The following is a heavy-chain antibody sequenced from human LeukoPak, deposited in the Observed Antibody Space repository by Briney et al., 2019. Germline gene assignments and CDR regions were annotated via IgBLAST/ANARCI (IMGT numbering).Heavy chain of an antibody. Sequence: KPSETLSLTCTVSGGSINSGGYYWGWIRQPPGKGLEWIGNIYYSGTTYYNSSLESRVTISVDTSKNHFSLKLSSVTAADTAVYYCARATGWGILTGYYRTFDSWGQGTLVTVSS. CDR2: IYYSGTT. CDR3: ARATGWGILTGYYRTFDS. J-gene: IGHJ4*02. D-gene: IGHD3-9*01. V-gene: IGHV4-39*07. CDR1: GGSINSGGYY.